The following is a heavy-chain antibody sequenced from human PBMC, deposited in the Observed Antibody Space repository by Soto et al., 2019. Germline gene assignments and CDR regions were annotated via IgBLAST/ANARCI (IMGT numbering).Heavy chain of an antibody. Sequence: GGSLRLSCAASGFTFSSYAMHWVRQAPGKGLEYVSAISSNGGSTYYANSVKGRFTISRDNSKNTLYLQMGSLRAEDMAVYYCARGLSYCSSTSCYRWFDPWGQGTLVTVSS. CDR2: ISSNGGST. J-gene: IGHJ5*02. CDR1: GFTFSSYA. V-gene: IGHV3-64*01. D-gene: IGHD2-2*01. CDR3: ARGLSYCSSTSCYRWFDP.